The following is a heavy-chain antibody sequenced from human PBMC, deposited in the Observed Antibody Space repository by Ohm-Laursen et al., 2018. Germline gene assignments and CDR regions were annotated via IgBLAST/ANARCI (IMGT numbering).Heavy chain of an antibody. D-gene: IGHD6-19*01. CDR2: IYYSGNA. CDR3: VRTSGWYDWFDP. Sequence: SQTLSLTWSVSGGSINSYYWTWIRQPPGKGLEWIGYIYYSGNANYNPSLKSRVTISIDTSMNQFSLRLSSVTAADSAVYYCVRTSGWYDWFDPWGQGTLVTVSS. J-gene: IGHJ5*02. CDR1: GGSINSYY. V-gene: IGHV4-59*08.